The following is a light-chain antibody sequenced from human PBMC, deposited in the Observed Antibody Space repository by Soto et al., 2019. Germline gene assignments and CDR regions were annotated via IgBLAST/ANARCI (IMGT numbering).Light chain of an antibody. V-gene: IGKV3-20*01. CDR3: QQYGTSPFP. CDR2: TAS. CDR1: EHVPSSS. Sequence: EIVANQSPGTLYLSHGDRATLSCSSSEHVPSSSLAWYQQNPGQAPRLLIHTASSRATGIPDRFSGIGYGTDFTLTISGLEPEDFAVYHRQQYGTSPFPVGQGTRPEIK. J-gene: IGKJ5*01.